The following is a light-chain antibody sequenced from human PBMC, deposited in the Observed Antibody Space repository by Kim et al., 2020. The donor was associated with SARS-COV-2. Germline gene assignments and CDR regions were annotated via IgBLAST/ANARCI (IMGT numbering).Light chain of an antibody. CDR1: NIGSKS. J-gene: IGLJ2*01. V-gene: IGLV3-21*04. Sequence: SYELTQPPSVSVAPGKTARITCGGNNIGSKSVHWYQQKPGQAPALVIYYDSDRPSGIPGRFSGSNSGNTATLTISRVEAGDEADYYCQVWDSSSDHVVFGGGTQLTVL. CDR2: YDS. CDR3: QVWDSSSDHVV.